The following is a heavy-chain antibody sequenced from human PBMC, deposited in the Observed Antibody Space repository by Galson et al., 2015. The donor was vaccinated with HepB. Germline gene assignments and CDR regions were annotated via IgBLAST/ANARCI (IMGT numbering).Heavy chain of an antibody. J-gene: IGHJ4*02. CDR2: VSISGDST. D-gene: IGHD5-24*01. V-gene: IGHV3-23*01. CDR1: GFTFSSFA. Sequence: SGFTFSSFAMSWVRQALGKGLEWVSSVSISGDSTYYAGSVKGRFTISRDNYKNTLYLQMNSLSAEDTAVYYCVKSQEMTTVQPFDYWGRGTLVTVSS. CDR3: VKSQEMTTVQPFDY.